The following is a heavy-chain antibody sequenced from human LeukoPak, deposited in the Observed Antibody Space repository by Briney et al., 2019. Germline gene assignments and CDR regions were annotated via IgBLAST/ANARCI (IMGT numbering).Heavy chain of an antibody. CDR2: INHSGST. D-gene: IGHD1-20*01. V-gene: IGHV4-34*01. J-gene: IGHJ6*03. Sequence: SETLSLTCAVYGGSFTDYYWSWIRQPPGKGLEWIGEINHSGSTNYNPSLKSRVTISVGTSKNQVSLKLSSVTAADTAVYYCASLTGTTDYYYYYMDVWGKGTPGTVSS. CDR1: GGSFTDYY. CDR3: ASLTGTTDYYYYYMDV.